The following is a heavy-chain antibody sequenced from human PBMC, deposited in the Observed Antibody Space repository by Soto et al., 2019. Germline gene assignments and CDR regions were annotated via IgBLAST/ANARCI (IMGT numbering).Heavy chain of an antibody. CDR3: VRDGTKTLRDWCDP. V-gene: IGHV4-4*07. D-gene: IGHD1-1*01. J-gene: IGHJ5*02. CDR1: GASISGYY. CDR2: IYATGTT. Sequence: PSETLSLTCTVSGASISGYYCSWSRKSAGKGLEWIGRIYATGTTDYNPSLKSRVMMSVDTSKKQFSLKLRSVTAADTAVYYCVRDGTKTLRDWCDPWGQGISGTVSS.